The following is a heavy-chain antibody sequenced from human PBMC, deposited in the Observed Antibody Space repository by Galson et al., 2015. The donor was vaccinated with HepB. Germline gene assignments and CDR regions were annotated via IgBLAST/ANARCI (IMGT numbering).Heavy chain of an antibody. D-gene: IGHD6-13*01. Sequence: SLRLSCAASGFTFSDYYMSWLRQAPGKGLEWVSYISSSSYTNYADSVKGRFTISRDNAKNSLYLQMNSLRAEDTAVYYCARVGARERPYSSSWPRGWYFDLWGRGTLVTVSS. CDR2: ISSSSYT. J-gene: IGHJ2*01. V-gene: IGHV3-11*06. CDR1: GFTFSDYY. CDR3: ARVGARERPYSSSWPRGWYFDL.